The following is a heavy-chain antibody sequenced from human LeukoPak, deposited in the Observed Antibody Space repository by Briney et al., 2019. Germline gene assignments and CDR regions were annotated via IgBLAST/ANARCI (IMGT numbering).Heavy chain of an antibody. V-gene: IGHV3-30*18. CDR2: ISYDGSNK. CDR3: AKESSSGYPHYYYYGMDV. CDR1: GFTFSSYG. Sequence: GGSLRLSCAASGFTFSSYGMHWVRQAPGKGLEWVAVISYDGSNKYYADSVKGRFTISRDNSKNTLYLQMNSLRAEDTAVYYCAKESSSGYPHYYYYGMDVWGQGTTVTVSS. J-gene: IGHJ6*02. D-gene: IGHD3-22*01.